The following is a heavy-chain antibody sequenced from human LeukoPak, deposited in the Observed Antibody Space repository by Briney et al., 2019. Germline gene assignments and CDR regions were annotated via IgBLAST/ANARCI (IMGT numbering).Heavy chain of an antibody. CDR3: ARASLTGYLPLI. CDR1: GDSVSRNSAA. J-gene: IGHJ3*02. V-gene: IGHV6-1*01. CDR2: TYYRSTWYN. Sequence: SQTLSLTCAISGDSVSRNSAAWNWIRQSPSRGLEWLGRTYYRSTWYNDYAVSVKSRITINPDTSKNQFSLQLNSVTPEDRAVYYCARASLTGYLPLIWGQGTMVTVSS. D-gene: IGHD3-9*01.